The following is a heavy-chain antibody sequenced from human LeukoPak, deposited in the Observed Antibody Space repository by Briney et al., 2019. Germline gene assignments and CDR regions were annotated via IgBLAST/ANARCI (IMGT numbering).Heavy chain of an antibody. Sequence: SETLSLTCTVSGGSISSYYWSWIRQPPGKGLEWIGYIYYSGSTNYNPSLKSRVTISVDTSKNQFSLKLSSVTAADTAVYYCARRYPHEFWSGYDAFDIWGQGTMVTVST. V-gene: IGHV4-59*08. CDR3: ARRYPHEFWSGYDAFDI. J-gene: IGHJ3*02. CDR2: IYYSGST. CDR1: GGSISSYY. D-gene: IGHD3-3*01.